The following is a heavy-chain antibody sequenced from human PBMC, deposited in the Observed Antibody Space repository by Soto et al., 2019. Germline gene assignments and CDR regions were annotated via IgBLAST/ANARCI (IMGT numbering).Heavy chain of an antibody. Sequence: QVQLVQSGAEVKKPGSSVKVSCTPSGGTFTHYTINWVRHAPGQGLEWMGRIIPLLGIANYAQKFQGRVTITADRSTSTASLEMSSLRSEDTAVYYCARDKFRGGTSSAFDIWGHGTVVTVSS. CDR3: ARDKFRGGTSSAFDI. CDR2: IIPLLGIA. J-gene: IGHJ3*02. D-gene: IGHD1-7*01. V-gene: IGHV1-69*04. CDR1: GGTFTHYT.